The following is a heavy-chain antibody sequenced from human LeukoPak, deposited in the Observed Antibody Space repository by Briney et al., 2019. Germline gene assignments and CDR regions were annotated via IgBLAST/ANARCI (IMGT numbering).Heavy chain of an antibody. J-gene: IGHJ4*02. CDR2: INPNSGGT. V-gene: IGHV1-2*02. CDR3: ARELRRSYSSSDFDY. D-gene: IGHD6-6*01. CDR1: GYTLTGYY. Sequence: ASVKVSCKASGYTLTGYYMHWVRQAPGQGLEGMGWINPNSGGTNYAQKFQGRVTMTRDTSIRTAYMELSRLRSDDTAVYYCARELRRSYSSSDFDYWGQGTLVTVSS.